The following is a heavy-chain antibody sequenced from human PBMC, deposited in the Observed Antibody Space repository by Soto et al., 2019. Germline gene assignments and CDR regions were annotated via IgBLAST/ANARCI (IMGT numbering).Heavy chain of an antibody. Sequence: PGGSLRLSCAASGFTFSSYSMNWVRQAPGKGLEWVSSISSSSSYIYYADSVKGRFTISRDNAKNSLYLQMDSLRAEDTAVYYCASFIVVVPAATKKYYYYGMDVWGQGTTVTVSS. CDR1: GFTFSSYS. CDR2: ISSSSSYI. V-gene: IGHV3-21*01. J-gene: IGHJ6*02. D-gene: IGHD2-2*01. CDR3: ASFIVVVPAATKKYYYYGMDV.